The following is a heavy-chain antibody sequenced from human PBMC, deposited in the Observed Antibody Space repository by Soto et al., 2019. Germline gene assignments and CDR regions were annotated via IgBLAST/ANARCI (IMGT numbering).Heavy chain of an antibody. J-gene: IGHJ6*02. Sequence: SETLSLTCTVSGGSISSYYWSWIRQPPGKGLEWIGYIYYSGSTNYNPSLKSRVTISVDTSKNQFSLKLSSVTAADTAVYYCAGGYVRVDYYGMDAWGQGTTVTVSS. D-gene: IGHD3-10*02. CDR2: IYYSGST. CDR1: GGSISSYY. V-gene: IGHV4-59*01. CDR3: AGGYVRVDYYGMDA.